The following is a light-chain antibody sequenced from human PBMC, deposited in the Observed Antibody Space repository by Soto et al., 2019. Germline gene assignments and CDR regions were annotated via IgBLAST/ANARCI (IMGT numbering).Light chain of an antibody. CDR1: QTISSW. J-gene: IGKJ1*01. CDR3: QHYTSYSEA. CDR2: KAS. Sequence: DIQMTQSPSTLSGSVGNRVTITCRASQTISSWLAWYQQKPGKAPKLLIYKASTLKSGVPSRFSVSGSWTEFTLTSSSMQPDDFATYYCQHYTSYSEAFGHGTKLELK. V-gene: IGKV1-5*03.